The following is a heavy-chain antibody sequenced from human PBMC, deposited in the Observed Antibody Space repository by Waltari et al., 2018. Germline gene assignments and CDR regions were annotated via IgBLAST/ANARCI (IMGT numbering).Heavy chain of an antibody. Sequence: EVQLVESGGGLAQPGGSLGVACVTSGFTFSSYWMHWVRQVPGKGLVWVSRINSDGSTTSYADSVKGRFTISRDNAKNTLYLQMNSLRADDTSVYYCARAQLTMARNLDLWGRGTLVTVSS. CDR2: INSDGSTT. CDR1: GFTFSSYW. D-gene: IGHD3-10*01. J-gene: IGHJ2*01. CDR3: ARAQLTMARNLDL. V-gene: IGHV3-74*01.